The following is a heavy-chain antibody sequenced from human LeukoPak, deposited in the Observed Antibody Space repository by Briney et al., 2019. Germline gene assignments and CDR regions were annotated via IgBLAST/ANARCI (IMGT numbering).Heavy chain of an antibody. V-gene: IGHV3-23*01. CDR3: AKDQSYGFDY. J-gene: IGHJ4*02. CDR2: LSGSGAST. CDR1: GFAFSTYA. D-gene: IGHD5-18*01. Sequence: SGGSLRLSCAASGFAFSTYAMSWVRQAPGKGLEWVSALSGSGASTYYADSVRGRFTISRDNSKNTLYLQMNSLRAEDTAVYYCAKDQSYGFDYWGQGTLVTVSS.